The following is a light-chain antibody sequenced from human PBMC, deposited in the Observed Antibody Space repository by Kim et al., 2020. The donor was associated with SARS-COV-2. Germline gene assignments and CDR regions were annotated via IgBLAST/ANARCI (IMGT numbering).Light chain of an antibody. Sequence: QAVVTQEPSLTVSPGGTVTLTCDSSTGAVTSGHYPYWFQQKPGHAPRTLIYDTTTKHSWTPARFSGSLLGGKAALTLSGAQPEDEAEYYCLIAYSTTLVFGGGTQLTVL. CDR3: LIAYSTTLV. J-gene: IGLJ2*01. CDR1: TGAVTSGHY. CDR2: DTT. V-gene: IGLV7-46*01.